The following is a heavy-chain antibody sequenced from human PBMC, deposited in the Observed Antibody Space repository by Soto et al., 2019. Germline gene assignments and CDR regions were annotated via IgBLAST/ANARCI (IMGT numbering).Heavy chain of an antibody. CDR3: ATSRISIAVAGETEYYFDY. CDR1: GYIFTGYY. Sequence: ASVKVSCKASGYIFTGYYMHWVRQAPGQGLEWMGWINPNSGDTNYTQKFRGWVTMTRDTSISTAYMELSRLRSDDTAVYYCATSRISIAVAGETEYYFDYWGQGTPVTVSS. J-gene: IGHJ4*02. V-gene: IGHV1-2*04. D-gene: IGHD6-19*01. CDR2: INPNSGDT.